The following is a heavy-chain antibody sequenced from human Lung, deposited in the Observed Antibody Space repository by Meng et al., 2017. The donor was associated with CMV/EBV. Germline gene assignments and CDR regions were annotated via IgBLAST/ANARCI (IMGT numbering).Heavy chain of an antibody. V-gene: IGHV3-21*01. J-gene: IGHJ3*02. Sequence: GGSLRLXCAASGFTFSSYSMNWVRQAPGKGLEWVSSISSSSSYIYYADSVKGRFTISRDNAKNSLYLQMNSLRAEDTAVYYCARDGSFWSGYYAPVAVDIWGQGTMVTVSS. D-gene: IGHD3-3*01. CDR1: GFTFSSYS. CDR3: ARDGSFWSGYYAPVAVDI. CDR2: ISSSSSYI.